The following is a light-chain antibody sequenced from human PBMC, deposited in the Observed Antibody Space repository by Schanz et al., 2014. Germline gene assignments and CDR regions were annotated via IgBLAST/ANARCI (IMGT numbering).Light chain of an antibody. J-gene: IGKJ1*01. Sequence: DIVMTQSPDSLAVSLGERATIHCRSSQSVLWTSNNKNFLAWYKQTPGQPPKLLIYWASTRESGVPDRFSGSGSGTDFTLTITSLQAEDVAVYYCQQYYSIPETFGQGTKVEIK. CDR1: QSVLWTSNNKNF. V-gene: IGKV4-1*01. CDR3: QQYYSIPET. CDR2: WAS.